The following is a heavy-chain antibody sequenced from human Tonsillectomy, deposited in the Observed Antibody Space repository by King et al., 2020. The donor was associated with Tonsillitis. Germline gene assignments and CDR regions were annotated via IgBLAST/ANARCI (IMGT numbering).Heavy chain of an antibody. CDR2: IYYSGST. J-gene: IGHJ4*02. V-gene: IGHV4-59*01. CDR1: GGSISSYY. D-gene: IGHD3-9*01. CDR3: ARAPGREGRYFDWFRRWYFDY. Sequence: VQLQESGPGLVKPSETLSLTCTVSGGSISSYYWSWIRQPPGKGLEWIGYIYYSGSTNYNPSLKSRVTISVDTSKNHFSLKLSSVTAADTAVYYCARAPGREGRYFDWFRRWYFDYWGQGTLVTVSS.